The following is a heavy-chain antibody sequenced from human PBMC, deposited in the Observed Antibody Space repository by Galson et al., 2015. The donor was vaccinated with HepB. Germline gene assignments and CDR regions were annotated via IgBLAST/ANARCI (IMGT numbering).Heavy chain of an antibody. J-gene: IGHJ6*01. CDR3: ARDKYSMSFRNYYYFGMDV. D-gene: IGHD5-12*01. CDR2: ISAYNGSK. Sequence: SVKVSCKASGYTFSNYGITWVRQAPGQGLEWMGWISAYNGSKNYAQEFQGRVSMTTDTSTSTAYMELRSLKSDDTAFYYCARDKYSMSFRNYYYFGMDVWGPGTTVTVSS. CDR1: GYTFSNYG. V-gene: IGHV1-18*04.